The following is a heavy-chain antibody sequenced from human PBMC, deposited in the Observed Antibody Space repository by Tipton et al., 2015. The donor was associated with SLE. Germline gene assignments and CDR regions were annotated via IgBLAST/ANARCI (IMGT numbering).Heavy chain of an antibody. D-gene: IGHD6-13*01. Sequence: GSLRLSCSASGFTFSSYDMHWVRQAPGKGLEYVSGISGNGGSTYYADSVKGRFTISRDNSKNTPYLQMSSLRAEDTAVYYCATYESSWSSFDYWGQGTLVTVSA. J-gene: IGHJ4*02. V-gene: IGHV3-64D*06. CDR2: ISGNGGST. CDR3: ATYESSWSSFDY. CDR1: GFTFSSYD.